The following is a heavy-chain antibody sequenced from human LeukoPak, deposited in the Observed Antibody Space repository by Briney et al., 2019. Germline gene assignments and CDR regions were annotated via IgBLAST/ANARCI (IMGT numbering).Heavy chain of an antibody. J-gene: IGHJ4*02. D-gene: IGHD2-8*01. CDR2: IYTSGST. V-gene: IGHV4-4*07. CDR1: GASISSYY. CDR3: ARDYGGWRFDY. Sequence: SETLSLTCTVSGASISSYYWSWIRQPAGKGLEWIGRIYTSGSTNYNPSLKGRVTLSVDTSKNQFSLKLRSVTAADTAVYYCARDYGGWRFDYWGQGTLVTVSS.